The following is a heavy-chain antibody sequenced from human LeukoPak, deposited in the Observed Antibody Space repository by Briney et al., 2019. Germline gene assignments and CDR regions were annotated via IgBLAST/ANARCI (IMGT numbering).Heavy chain of an antibody. J-gene: IGHJ4*02. CDR1: GFTFSSYS. CDR3: ARSEGPTPDY. CDR2: ISSSSSYI. V-gene: IGHV3-21*01. Sequence: GGSLRLSCAASGFTFSSYSMNWVRQAPGKGLEWVSSISSSSSYIYYADSVKGRFTISRDNAKNSLFLQMNSLRAEDTAVYYCARSEGPTPDYWGQGTLVTVSS.